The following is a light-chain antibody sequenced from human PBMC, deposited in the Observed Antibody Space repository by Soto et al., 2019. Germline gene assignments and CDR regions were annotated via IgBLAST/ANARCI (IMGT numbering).Light chain of an antibody. Sequence: QSALTQPASVSGSPGQSITISCTGTSSDVGGHNSVSWYRQDPGKAPKLMIYDVSNRPSGVSDRFSGSKSGNTASLTISGLQIEDEADYYCCSYTVSGTYVFGTGTKVTVL. J-gene: IGLJ1*01. V-gene: IGLV2-14*01. CDR1: SSDVGGHNS. CDR3: CSYTVSGTYV. CDR2: DVS.